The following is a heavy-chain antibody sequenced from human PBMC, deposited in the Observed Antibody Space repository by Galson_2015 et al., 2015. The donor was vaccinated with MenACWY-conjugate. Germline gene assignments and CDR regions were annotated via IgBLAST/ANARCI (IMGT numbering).Heavy chain of an antibody. D-gene: IGHD1-26*01. Sequence: QSGAEGKQPGESLKISCKGPGYYFTSYWIAWVRQIPGKGLEWMGLISPGDSNTRYSPSFQGQVTISADKSISTAYLQWSSLKASDTAMYYCARHPPGGRGMDVWGQGTTVTVSS. V-gene: IGHV5-51*01. J-gene: IGHJ6*02. CDR1: GYYFTSYW. CDR3: ARHPPGGRGMDV. CDR2: ISPGDSNT.